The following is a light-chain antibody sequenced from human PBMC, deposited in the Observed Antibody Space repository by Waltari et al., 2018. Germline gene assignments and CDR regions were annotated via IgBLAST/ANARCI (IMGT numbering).Light chain of an antibody. CDR1: SSNIGAGYD. CDR3: QSYDNSRRV. CDR2: NKS. V-gene: IGLV1-40*01. J-gene: IGLJ2*01. Sequence: QSVLTQPPSVSGAPGQRVTISCTGSSSNIGAGYDVHWYQQLPGTAPKLLIYNKSKPPSGVPDRVSGSKYGTSAFLAITGVQAEDEADYYCQSYDNSRRVFGGGTKLTVL.